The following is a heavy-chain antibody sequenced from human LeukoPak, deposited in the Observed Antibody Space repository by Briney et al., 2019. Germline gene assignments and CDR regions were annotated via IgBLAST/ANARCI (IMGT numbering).Heavy chain of an antibody. V-gene: IGHV1-69*06. CDR1: GYTFTSYY. CDR2: IIPIFGTA. CDR3: ASSGSRDGYDY. J-gene: IGHJ4*02. Sequence: ASVKVSCKASGYTFTSYYMHWVRQAPGQGLEWMGGIIPIFGTANYAQKFQGRVTITADKSTSTAYMELSSLRSEETAVYYCASSGSRDGYDYWGQGTLVTVSS. D-gene: IGHD3-10*01.